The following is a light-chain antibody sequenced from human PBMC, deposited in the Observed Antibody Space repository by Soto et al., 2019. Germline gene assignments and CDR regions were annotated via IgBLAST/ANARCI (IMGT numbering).Light chain of an antibody. Sequence: QPVLTQSPSASASLGASVKLTCTLSSGHSSYAIAWHQQQPEKGPRYLMKVNSDGSHNKGDGIPDRFSGSSSGAERYLTISSLQSEDEADYYCKTWDPGFSVVFGGGTKVTVL. J-gene: IGLJ2*01. CDR3: KTWDPGFSVV. V-gene: IGLV4-69*01. CDR1: SGHSSYA. CDR2: VNSDGSH.